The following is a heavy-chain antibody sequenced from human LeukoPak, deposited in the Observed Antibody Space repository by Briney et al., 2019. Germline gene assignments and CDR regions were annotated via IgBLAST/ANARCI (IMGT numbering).Heavy chain of an antibody. CDR2: IYPSGNT. CDR1: GGSFSNHF. V-gene: IGHV4-4*07. CDR3: ARGGSGWNYYYYYMDI. Sequence: SETLSLTCSVSGGSFSNHFWSWVRQPAGKGLEWIGRIYPSGNTNYNPSLKSRVTLSVDTSKTQFYLSLSSVTAADTAVYYCARGGSGWNYYYYYMDIWGKGTTVTISS. J-gene: IGHJ6*03. D-gene: IGHD6-19*01.